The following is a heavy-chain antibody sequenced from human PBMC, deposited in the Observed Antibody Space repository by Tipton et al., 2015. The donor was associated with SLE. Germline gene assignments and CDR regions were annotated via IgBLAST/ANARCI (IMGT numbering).Heavy chain of an antibody. Sequence: LSLTCAASGFTFSHYAMNWVRQAPGKGLEWVSSISSSGNYVYYSDSVEGRFTISRDNDKNSLYLQMSSLRVEDTALYFCARGVGGWLYYSDYWGQGTLVTVSS. V-gene: IGHV3-21*04. D-gene: IGHD6-19*01. J-gene: IGHJ4*02. CDR3: ARGVGGWLYYSDY. CDR1: GFTFSHYA. CDR2: ISSSGNYV.